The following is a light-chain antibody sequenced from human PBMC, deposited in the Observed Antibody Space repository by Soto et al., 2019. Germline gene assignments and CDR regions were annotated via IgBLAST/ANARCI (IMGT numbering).Light chain of an antibody. CDR3: GTWDTGLSAGV. Sequence: QSALTQPPSVSAAPGQRVTISCYGSASNVGTQFVSWYQQRPGAAPKLLIYDNAKRPSEIPDRFSGSKSDTSATLTITGVQTGDEAEYYCGTWDTGLSAGVFGGGTK. CDR1: ASNVGTQF. CDR2: DNA. J-gene: IGLJ2*01. V-gene: IGLV1-51*01.